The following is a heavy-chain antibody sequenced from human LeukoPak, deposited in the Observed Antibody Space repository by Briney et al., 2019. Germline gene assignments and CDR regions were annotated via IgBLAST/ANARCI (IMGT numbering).Heavy chain of an antibody. J-gene: IGHJ4*02. Sequence: GGSLRLSCAVSGFIFSAYSVNWVREARGKGVEWVSSITSSSSYIYYADSVKGRFTISRDNAKNSLYLEMNSLRAEDTAVYYCARGGSSEIDYWGQGTLVTVSS. V-gene: IGHV3-21*01. CDR3: ARGGSSEIDY. CDR1: GFIFSAYS. D-gene: IGHD6-13*01. CDR2: ITSSSSYI.